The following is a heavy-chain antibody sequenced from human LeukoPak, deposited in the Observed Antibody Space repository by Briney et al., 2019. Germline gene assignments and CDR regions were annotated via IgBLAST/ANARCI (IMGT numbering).Heavy chain of an antibody. CDR3: ARGSASPAALAFDI. CDR2: IYSSGNT. V-gene: IGHV4-4*07. Sequence: ASETLSLTCSVSGGSISSHFWSWIRQPAGKGLEWIGRIYSSGNTNYNPSLKSRLTMLVDTSKNQFSLKLSSVTAADTAVYYCARGSASPAALAFDIWGQGTMVTVSS. D-gene: IGHD2-15*01. CDR1: GGSISSHF. J-gene: IGHJ3*02.